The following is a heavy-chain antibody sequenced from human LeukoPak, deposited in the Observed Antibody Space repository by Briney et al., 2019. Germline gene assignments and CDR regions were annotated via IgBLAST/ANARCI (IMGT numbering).Heavy chain of an antibody. CDR3: VRRRDGYNL. Sequence: PGGSLRLSCAASGFTFSSYAMSWVRQAPGKGLEWVAAISGTGGTTYYADSAQGRFTISRDNSKNALYLQMSSLRAEDTAVYYCVRRRDGYNLWGQGTLVTVSS. CDR1: GFTFSSYA. CDR2: ISGTGGTT. V-gene: IGHV3-23*01. J-gene: IGHJ4*02. D-gene: IGHD5-24*01.